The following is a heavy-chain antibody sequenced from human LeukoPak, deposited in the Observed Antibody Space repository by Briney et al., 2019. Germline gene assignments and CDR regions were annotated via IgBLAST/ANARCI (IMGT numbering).Heavy chain of an antibody. V-gene: IGHV3-30*18. CDR1: GFTFSSYG. CDR3: AKDYYDSSGSNAFDT. D-gene: IGHD3-22*01. Sequence: GGSLRLSCAASGFTFSSYGMHWVRQAPGKGLEWVAVISYDGSNKYYADSVKGRFTISRDNSKNTLYLQMNSLRAEDTAVYYCAKDYYDSSGSNAFDTWGQGTMVTVSS. J-gene: IGHJ3*02. CDR2: ISYDGSNK.